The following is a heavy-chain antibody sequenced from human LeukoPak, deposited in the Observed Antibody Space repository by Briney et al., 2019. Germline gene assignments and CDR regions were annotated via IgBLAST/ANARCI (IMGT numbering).Heavy chain of an antibody. CDR1: GFTFSSYG. CDR3: ARANPSSSWCGAPMDV. V-gene: IGHV3-30*19. CDR2: IWYDGSNK. J-gene: IGHJ6*02. D-gene: IGHD6-13*01. Sequence: PGRSLRLSCAASGFTFSSYGMHWVRQAPGKGLEWVAVIWYDGSNKYYADSVKGRFTISRDNSKNTLYLQMNSLRAEDTAVYYCARANPSSSWCGAPMDVWGQGTTVTVSS.